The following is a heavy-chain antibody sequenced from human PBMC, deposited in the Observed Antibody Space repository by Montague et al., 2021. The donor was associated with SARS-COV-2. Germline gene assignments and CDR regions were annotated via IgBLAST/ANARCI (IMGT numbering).Heavy chain of an antibody. D-gene: IGHD3-22*01. CDR1: AGTFSDYS. V-gene: IGHV4-34*01. CDR3: ARGRQHINMVVVVVTGGEYYFDF. J-gene: IGHJ4*02. CDR2: INYRGST. Sequence: SETLSLTCAVYAGTFSDYSWTWIRQPPGKGLEWIGEINYRGSTNYNPSLKSRVTISVDTSKNQFSLKMTSVTAADTAVYYCARGRQHINMVVVVVTGGEYYFDFWGQGTLVAVSS.